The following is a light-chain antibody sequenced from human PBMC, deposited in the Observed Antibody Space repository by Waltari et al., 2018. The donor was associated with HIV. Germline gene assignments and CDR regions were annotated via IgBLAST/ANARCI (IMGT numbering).Light chain of an antibody. Sequence: QSALTQPASVSGSPGQSRTISCTGTSSDVGGYNYVSWYQQHPGKAPKFMIYEVSNRPSGVSKRFSGSKSGNTASLTISGLQAEDEADYYCSSYTSTSTGVFGTGTKVTVL. CDR1: SSDVGGYNY. CDR2: EVS. J-gene: IGLJ1*01. V-gene: IGLV2-14*01. CDR3: SSYTSTSTGV.